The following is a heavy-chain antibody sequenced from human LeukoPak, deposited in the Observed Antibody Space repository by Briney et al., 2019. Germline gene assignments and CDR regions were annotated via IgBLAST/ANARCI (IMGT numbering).Heavy chain of an antibody. J-gene: IGHJ5*02. D-gene: IGHD6-25*01. Sequence: GESLKISCKGSGYSFTSYWIGWVRQMPGKGLEWMGIIYPGDSDTRYSPFFQGQVTISADKSISTAYLQWSSLKASDTAMYYCARTAGGSGWASGWFDPWGQGTLVTVSS. CDR2: IYPGDSDT. CDR1: GYSFTSYW. V-gene: IGHV5-51*01. CDR3: ARTAGGSGWASGWFDP.